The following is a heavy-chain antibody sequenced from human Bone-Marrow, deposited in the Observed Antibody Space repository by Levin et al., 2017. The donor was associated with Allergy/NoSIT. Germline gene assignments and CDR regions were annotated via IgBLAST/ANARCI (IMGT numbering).Heavy chain of an antibody. Sequence: PGESLKISCKSSGDTLSSYAISWVRQAPGQGLEWVGGIIPLLGTVDYAQHFQGRVTITADKSATTAYIELTSLRSEDTAVYYCARGVGDFWSGYYASWYYMDVWGKGTTVTVSS. J-gene: IGHJ6*03. V-gene: IGHV1-69*06. CDR1: GDTLSSYA. D-gene: IGHD3-3*01. CDR2: IIPLLGTV. CDR3: ARGVGDFWSGYYASWYYMDV.